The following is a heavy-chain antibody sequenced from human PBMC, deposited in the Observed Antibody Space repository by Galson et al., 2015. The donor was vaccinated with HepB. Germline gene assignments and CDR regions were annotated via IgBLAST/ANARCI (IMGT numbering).Heavy chain of an antibody. CDR1: GFTFSSYA. Sequence: SLRLSCAASGFTFSSYAMHWVRQAPGKGLEWVAVISYDGSNKYYADSVKGRFTVSRDNSQNTLYLQVNSLRAEDTAVFYCARGRGAYDISGYGYWGRGTLVTVPS. V-gene: IGHV3-30-3*01. D-gene: IGHD3-22*01. J-gene: IGHJ4*02. CDR2: ISYDGSNK. CDR3: ARGRGAYDISGYGY.